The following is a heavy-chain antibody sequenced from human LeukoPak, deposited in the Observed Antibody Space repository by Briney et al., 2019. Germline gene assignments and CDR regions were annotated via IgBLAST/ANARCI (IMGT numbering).Heavy chain of an antibody. Sequence: GGSLRLSCAASGFTFSSYAMSWVRQAPGKGLEWVAVISYDGSNKYYADSVKGRFTISRDNSKNTLYLQMNSLRAEDTAVYYCAREPQPLHDGFDIWGQGTMVTVSS. V-gene: IGHV3-30*03. D-gene: IGHD4-4*01. J-gene: IGHJ3*02. CDR1: GFTFSSYA. CDR3: AREPQPLHDGFDI. CDR2: ISYDGSNK.